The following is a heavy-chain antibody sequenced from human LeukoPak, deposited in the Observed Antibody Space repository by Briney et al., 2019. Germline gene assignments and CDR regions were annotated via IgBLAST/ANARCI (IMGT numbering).Heavy chain of an antibody. CDR3: ARGHNGSGSYYYYYMDV. CDR2: IIPIFGTA. V-gene: IGHV1-69*06. CDR1: GGTFSSYA. D-gene: IGHD3-10*01. Sequence: SVKVSCKASGGTFSSYAISWVRQAPGQGLEWMGGIIPIFGTANYAQKFQGRVTITADKSTSTAYMELSSLRSEDTAVYYCARGHNGSGSYYYYYMDVWGKGTTVTVSS. J-gene: IGHJ6*03.